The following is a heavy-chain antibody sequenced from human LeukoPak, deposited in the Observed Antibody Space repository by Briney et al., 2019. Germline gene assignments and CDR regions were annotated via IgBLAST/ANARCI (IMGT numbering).Heavy chain of an antibody. CDR2: ISYDGSNK. CDR3: ARGVGYYDILTGYFFDP. J-gene: IGHJ5*02. D-gene: IGHD3-9*01. CDR1: GFTFSSYA. V-gene: IGHV3-30*04. Sequence: GGSLRLSCAASGFTFSSYAMHWVRQAPGKGLEWVAVISYDGSNKYYADSVKGRFTISRDNSKNTLYLQMNSLRAEDTAVYYCARGVGYYDILTGYFFDPWGQGTLVTVSS.